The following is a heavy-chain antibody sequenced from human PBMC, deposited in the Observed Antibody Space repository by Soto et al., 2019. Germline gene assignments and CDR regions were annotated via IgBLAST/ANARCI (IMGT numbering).Heavy chain of an antibody. J-gene: IGHJ6*02. D-gene: IGHD1-26*01. Sequence: GSLRLSCAASGFTFSSYSMNWVRQAPGKGLEWVSSISSSSSYIYYADSVKGRFTISRDNAKNSLYLQMNSLRAEDTAVYYCARDSGATGFYYYYYGMDVWGQGTTGTVSS. CDR1: GFTFSSYS. CDR3: ARDSGATGFYYYYYGMDV. CDR2: ISSSSSYI. V-gene: IGHV3-21*01.